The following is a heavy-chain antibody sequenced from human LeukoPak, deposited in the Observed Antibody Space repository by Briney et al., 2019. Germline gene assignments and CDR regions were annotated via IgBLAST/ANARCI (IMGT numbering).Heavy chain of an antibody. CDR3: ARELVRGNWFDP. D-gene: IGHD3-10*01. CDR1: GYTFTSYA. CDR2: INAGNGNT. V-gene: IGHV1-3*01. J-gene: IGHJ5*02. Sequence: ASVKVSCKASGYTFTSYAMHWVRQAPGQRLEWMGWINAGNGNTKYSQKFQGRVTITRDTSASTAYMELSSLRSEDTAVYYCARELVRGNWFDPWGQGTLVTVSS.